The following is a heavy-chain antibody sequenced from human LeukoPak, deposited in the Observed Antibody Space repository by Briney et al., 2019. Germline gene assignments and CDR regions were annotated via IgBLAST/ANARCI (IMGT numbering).Heavy chain of an antibody. D-gene: IGHD1-26*01. V-gene: IGHV3-21*01. CDR2: ISSSSSYI. CDR3: ARDRRPPSGFDY. CDR1: GFTFSSYW. Sequence: KPGGSLRLSCAASGFTFSSYWMHWVRQAPGKGLVWVSSISSSSSYIYYADSVKGRFTISRDNARNSLYLQMNSLRAEDTAVYYCARDRRPPSGFDYWGQGTLVTVSS. J-gene: IGHJ4*02.